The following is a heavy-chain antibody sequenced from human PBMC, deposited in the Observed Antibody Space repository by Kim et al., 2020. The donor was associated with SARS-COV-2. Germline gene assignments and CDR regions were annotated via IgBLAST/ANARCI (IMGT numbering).Heavy chain of an antibody. D-gene: IGHD2-2*01. J-gene: IGHJ4*02. Sequence: GGSLRLSCIASGFTFSNYAMNWVRQAPGKGLEWVSCITISGGVTYHADSVKGRFTISRDNSKNTLYLQMNSLRVEDTAIYYCAKPIDPAEQYGGDYRGQG. V-gene: IGHV3-23*01. CDR3: AKPIDPAEQYGGDY. CDR1: GFTFSNYA. CDR2: ITISGGVT.